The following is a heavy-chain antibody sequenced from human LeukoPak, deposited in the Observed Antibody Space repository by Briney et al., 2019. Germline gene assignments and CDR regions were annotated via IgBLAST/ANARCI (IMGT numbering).Heavy chain of an antibody. J-gene: IGHJ4*02. D-gene: IGHD3-3*01. CDR3: ASEPGDYDFWSGQYDY. CDR2: INHSGST. CDR1: GGSFSGYY. Sequence: NPSETLSLTCAVYGGSFSGYYWSWIRQPPGKGLESIGEINHSGSTNYNPSLKSRVTISVDTSKNQFSLKLSSVAAADTAVYYCASEPGDYDFWSGQYDYWGQGTLVTVSS. V-gene: IGHV4-34*01.